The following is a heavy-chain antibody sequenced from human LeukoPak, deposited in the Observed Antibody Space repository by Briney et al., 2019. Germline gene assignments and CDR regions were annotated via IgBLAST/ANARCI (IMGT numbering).Heavy chain of an antibody. Sequence: GAAVKVSFKPSGYSFIYHYLHWVRQAPGQGLESLGWIDPDTGDTNYPQKFQGRVTMTRDTSSSTAYMELNRLRSDDTAVYYCARAGHNSNSGGYDFWGLGTLVTVSS. CDR3: ARAGHNSNSGGYDF. CDR1: GYSFIYHY. CDR2: IDPDTGDT. V-gene: IGHV1-2*02. J-gene: IGHJ4*02. D-gene: IGHD3-22*01.